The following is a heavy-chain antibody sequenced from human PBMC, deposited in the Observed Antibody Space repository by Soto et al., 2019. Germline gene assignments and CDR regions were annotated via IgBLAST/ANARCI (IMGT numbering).Heavy chain of an antibody. Sequence: QLQLQESGPGLVKPSETLSLTCNASGGSITSSGSAWGWIRQSPGKVLEWIGTIDYSGNIYYIPSLKRRITISVDTSKNQISLKLSSVTAADTAVYYCARHIHNQGFEYYFDSWGQGTLVTVSS. D-gene: IGHD1-1*01. CDR3: ARHIHNQGFEYYFDS. CDR2: IDYSGNI. V-gene: IGHV4-39*01. J-gene: IGHJ4*02. CDR1: GGSITSSGSA.